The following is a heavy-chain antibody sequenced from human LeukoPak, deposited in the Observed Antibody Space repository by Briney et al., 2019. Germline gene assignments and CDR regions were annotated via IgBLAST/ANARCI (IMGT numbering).Heavy chain of an antibody. CDR1: GGSIRSSDYY. D-gene: IGHD6-19*01. J-gene: IGHJ4*02. CDR3: ARHRWGLGAVAVLEYYFDY. Sequence: PSETLSLTCTVSGGSIRSSDYYWAWIRQPPGKGLEWIGSIFYSGSTYYNPSLKSRVTISVDTSKNQFSLKLSSVTAADTAVYYCARHRWGLGAVAVLEYYFDYWGQGTLVTVSS. V-gene: IGHV4-39*01. CDR2: IFYSGST.